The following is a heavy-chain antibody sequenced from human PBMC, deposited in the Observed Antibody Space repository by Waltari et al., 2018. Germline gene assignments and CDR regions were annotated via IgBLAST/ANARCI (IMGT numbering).Heavy chain of an antibody. J-gene: IGHJ5*02. CDR3: ARINDFWSGYYTGWFDP. CDR2: IYYSGRT. D-gene: IGHD3-3*01. Sequence: QVQLQESGPGLVKPSDTLSLTCAVSGYSISSSHWLGWIRQPPGKGLEWIGYIYYSGRTYYNPSLKSRVTMSVDTSKNQFSLKLSSVTAVDTAVYYCARINDFWSGYYTGWFDPWGQGTLVTVSS. CDR1: GYSISSSHW. V-gene: IGHV4-28*01.